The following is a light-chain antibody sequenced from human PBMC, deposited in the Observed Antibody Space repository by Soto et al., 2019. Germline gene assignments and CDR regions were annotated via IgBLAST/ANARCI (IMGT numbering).Light chain of an antibody. CDR2: SAS. V-gene: IGKV1-17*01. CDR3: LQHSDYPFT. CDR1: QGIRDA. Sequence: DIQMTQSPSSLSASVGDRVTISCRASQGIRDALGWYQQKPGKVPKRLIYSASSLQNGVPSRFSGSGSETVFTLTISSLQTEDFATYFCLQHSDYPFTFGQGTKVDIK. J-gene: IGKJ2*01.